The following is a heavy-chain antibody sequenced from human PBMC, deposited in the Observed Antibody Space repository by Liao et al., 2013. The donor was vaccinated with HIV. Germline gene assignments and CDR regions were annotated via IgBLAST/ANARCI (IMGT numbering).Heavy chain of an antibody. J-gene: IGHJ4*02. CDR1: GGSISSYS. V-gene: IGHV4-4*07. D-gene: IGHD2-15*01. CDR2: VYSSGRP. CDR3: ARVMKTCSGFDCHHGGINY. Sequence: QVQLQESGPGLVKPSETLSLTCSASGGSISSYSWSWIRQPAGKPLEWIGRVYSSGRPNYNPSLRSRVTMSVDTSRNQFSLRLTSVTAADTAVYYCARVMKTCSGFDCHHGGINYWGEGTLVTVSS.